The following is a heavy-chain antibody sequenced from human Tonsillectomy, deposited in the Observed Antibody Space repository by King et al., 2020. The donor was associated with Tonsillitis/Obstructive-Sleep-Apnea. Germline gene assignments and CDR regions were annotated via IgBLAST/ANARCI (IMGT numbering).Heavy chain of an antibody. CDR1: GGSISSSSYY. D-gene: IGHD2-2*01. J-gene: IGHJ4*02. Sequence: QLQESGPGLVKPSETLSLTCTVSGGSISSSSYYWGWIRQPPGKGLEWIGSIYYSGSTYYNPSLKSRVTISVDTSKNQFSLKLSSVTAADTAVYYCAGIIGYCSSTSCYGGDFDYWGQGTLVTVSS. CDR2: IYYSGST. CDR3: AGIIGYCSSTSCYGGDFDY. V-gene: IGHV4-39*01.